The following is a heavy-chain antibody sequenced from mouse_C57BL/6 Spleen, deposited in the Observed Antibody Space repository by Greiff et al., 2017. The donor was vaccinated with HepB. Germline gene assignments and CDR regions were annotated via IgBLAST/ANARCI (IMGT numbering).Heavy chain of an antibody. CDR3: ASGDGDWYFDV. D-gene: IGHD3-3*01. Sequence: QVQLQQSGPELVKPGASVKISCKASGYSFTSYYIHWVKQRPGQGLEWIGWIYPGSGNTKYNEKFKGKATLTADTSSSTAYMQLSSLTSEDSAVYYCASGDGDWYFDVWGTGTTVTVSS. CDR2: IYPGSGNT. V-gene: IGHV1-66*01. CDR1: GYSFTSYY. J-gene: IGHJ1*03.